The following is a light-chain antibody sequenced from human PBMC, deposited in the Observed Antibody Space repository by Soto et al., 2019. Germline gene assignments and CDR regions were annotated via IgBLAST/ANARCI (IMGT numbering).Light chain of an antibody. CDR1: KNDIGVYDF. Sequence: QSALTQPPSASGSPGQSVTISCTGTKNDIGVYDFVSWYQHHPGKAPRLIIYEVVQRPSGVPDRFSGSKSGNTGSLTVAGLQAADEADYFCKSYAGSNTYVFVSGTKVTVL. CDR2: EVV. J-gene: IGLJ1*01. CDR3: KSYAGSNTYV. V-gene: IGLV2-8*01.